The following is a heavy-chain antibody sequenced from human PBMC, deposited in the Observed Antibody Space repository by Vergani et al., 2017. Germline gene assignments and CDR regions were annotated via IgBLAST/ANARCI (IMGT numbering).Heavy chain of an antibody. CDR3: ARAYGRYDWFDY. CDR1: GFIFSTYA. Sequence: EVQLLESGGDLVQPGGSLRLSCTASGFIFSTYAMSWVRQAPGNGLELVSGISASGAPTYYADSVKGRVTISRDNSNNTLYLQMNSLRVEDTAVYYCARAYGRYDWFDYWCQRTLVTIFS. CDR2: ISASGAPT. D-gene: IGHD1-20*01. V-gene: IGHV3-23*01. J-gene: IGHJ4*01.